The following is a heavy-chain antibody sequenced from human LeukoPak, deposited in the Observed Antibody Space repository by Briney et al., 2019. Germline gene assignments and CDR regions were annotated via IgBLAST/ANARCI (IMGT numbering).Heavy chain of an antibody. CDR1: GFTFSGSA. CDR2: IRSKANSYAT. D-gene: IGHD5-12*01. CDR3: TPTGYRDYDLSHPFEY. V-gene: IGHV3-73*01. Sequence: GGSLKLSCAASGFTFSGSAMHWVRQASGKGLEWVGRIRSKANSYATAYAASVKGRFTISRDDSKNTVYLQMISLKTEDTAVSYCTPTGYRDYDLSHPFEYWGQGNLVTVSS. J-gene: IGHJ4*02.